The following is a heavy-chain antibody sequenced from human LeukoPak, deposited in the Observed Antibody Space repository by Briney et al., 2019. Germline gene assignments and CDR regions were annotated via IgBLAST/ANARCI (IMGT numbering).Heavy chain of an antibody. J-gene: IGHJ1*01. CDR3: ASVTVTAAYFQH. V-gene: IGHV3-23*01. CDR2: ISSNGGST. D-gene: IGHD4-17*01. CDR1: GLTFSSYA. Sequence: GGSLRLSCAASGLTFSSYAMSWVRQAPGKGLEWVSAISSNGGSTYYADSVKGRFTISRDNSKNTLYLQMNSLRAEDTAVCYCASVTVTAAYFQHWGQGNLVTVSS.